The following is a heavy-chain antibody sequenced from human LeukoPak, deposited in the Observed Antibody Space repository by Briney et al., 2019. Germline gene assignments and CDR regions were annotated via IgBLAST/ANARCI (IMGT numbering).Heavy chain of an antibody. J-gene: IGHJ4*02. Sequence: PSETLSLTCAVYGGSFSGYYWSWIRQPPGKGLEWIGEINHSGSTNYNPSLKSRVTISVDTSKNQFSLELSSVTAADTAVYYCARGLYSSGWYKDYWGQGTLVTVSS. CDR3: ARGLYSSGWYKDY. CDR1: GGSFSGYY. CDR2: INHSGST. D-gene: IGHD6-19*01. V-gene: IGHV4-34*01.